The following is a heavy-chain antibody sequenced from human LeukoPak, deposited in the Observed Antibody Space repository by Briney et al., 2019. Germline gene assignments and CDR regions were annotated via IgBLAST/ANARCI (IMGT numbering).Heavy chain of an antibody. D-gene: IGHD3-10*01. CDR2: INWNGGST. V-gene: IGHV3-20*04. CDR1: GFTLSNAW. CDR3: ARDNYGSGSYSWSKRLDY. J-gene: IGHJ4*02. Sequence: PGGSLRLSCAASGFTLSNAWMNWVRQAPGKGLEWVSGINWNGGSTGYADSVKGRFTISRHNAKNSLYLQMNSLRAEDTAVYYCARDNYGSGSYSWSKRLDYWGQGTLVTVSS.